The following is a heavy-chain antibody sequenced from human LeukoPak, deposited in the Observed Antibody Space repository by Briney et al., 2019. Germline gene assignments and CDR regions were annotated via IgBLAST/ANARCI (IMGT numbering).Heavy chain of an antibody. CDR1: GYTFTSYG. Sequence: ASVKVSCKASGYTFTSYGISWVRQAPGQGLEWMGWISAYNGNTNYAQKLQGRVTMTTDTSTSTAYMELRSLRSDDTAVYYCASEYCSGGSCYGGRSDYWGQGTLVTVSS. D-gene: IGHD2-15*01. CDR3: ASEYCSGGSCYGGRSDY. J-gene: IGHJ4*02. CDR2: ISAYNGNT. V-gene: IGHV1-18*01.